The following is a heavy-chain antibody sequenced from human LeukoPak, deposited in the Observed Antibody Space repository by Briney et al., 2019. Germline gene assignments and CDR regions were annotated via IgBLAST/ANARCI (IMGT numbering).Heavy chain of an antibody. CDR2: ISYDGSNK. D-gene: IGHD3/OR15-3a*01. J-gene: IGHJ1*01. CDR1: GFTFSSYG. Sequence: GGSLRLSCAASGFTFSSYGMHWVRQAPGKGLEWVAVISYDGSNKYYADSVKGRFTISRDNSKNTLYLQMNSLRAEDTAVYYCAKDRAAGYYTEFQHWGQGTLVTVSS. CDR3: AKDRAAGYYTEFQH. V-gene: IGHV3-30*18.